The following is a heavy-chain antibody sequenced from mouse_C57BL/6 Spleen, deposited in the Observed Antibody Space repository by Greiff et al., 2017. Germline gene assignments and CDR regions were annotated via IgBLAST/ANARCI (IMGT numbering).Heavy chain of an antibody. CDR3: ARWVLYAMDY. Sequence: AHLQRPGTELVKPGASLKLSCKASAYPFTSYWRPWVKQRPGQGLKWIGNINPSNGGTNYNEKFKSKATLTVDKSSSTAYMQLSSLTSEDSAVYYCARWVLYAMDYWGQGTSVTVSS. V-gene: IGHV1-53*01. CDR2: INPSNGGT. J-gene: IGHJ4*01. D-gene: IGHD2-3*01. CDR1: AYPFTSYW.